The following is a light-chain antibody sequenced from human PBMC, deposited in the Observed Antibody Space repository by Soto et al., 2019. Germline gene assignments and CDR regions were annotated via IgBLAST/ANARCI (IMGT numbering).Light chain of an antibody. J-gene: IGLJ1*01. V-gene: IGLV2-23*01. Sequence: QSALTQPASVSGSPGQSITISCTGTSSDVGSYNLVSWYQQHPGKAPKLMIHEGSKRPSGVSNRFSGSKSGNTASLTISGLQAEDEADYYCCSYAGSSTYVFGTGTKVTVL. CDR1: SSDVGSYNL. CDR3: CSYAGSSTYV. CDR2: EGS.